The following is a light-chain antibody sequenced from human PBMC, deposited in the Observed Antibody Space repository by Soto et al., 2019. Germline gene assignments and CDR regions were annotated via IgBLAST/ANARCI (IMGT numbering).Light chain of an antibody. Sequence: QSALTQPASVSGSPGQSITISCTGTSSDVGSYNLVSWYQQHPGKAPKLMIYEGSKRPSGVSNRFSGSKSGNTASLVISGLRSEDEADYHCATWDDDVSGVVFGGGTKLTVL. CDR2: EGS. J-gene: IGLJ2*01. CDR3: ATWDDDVSGVV. V-gene: IGLV2-14*02. CDR1: SSDVGSYNL.